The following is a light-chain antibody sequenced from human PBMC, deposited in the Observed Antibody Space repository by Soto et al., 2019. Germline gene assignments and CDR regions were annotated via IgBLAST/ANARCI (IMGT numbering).Light chain of an antibody. Sequence: EIVLTQSPGTLSLSPGERATLSCRASQSVSSTYLAWYQQKPGQAPRLLIYGASSRATGIPDRFSGSGSGTDFTLTISRLEPEDFAVYYCQQYGNSIYTFGQGT. CDR2: GAS. J-gene: IGKJ2*01. CDR3: QQYGNSIYT. CDR1: QSVSSTY. V-gene: IGKV3-20*01.